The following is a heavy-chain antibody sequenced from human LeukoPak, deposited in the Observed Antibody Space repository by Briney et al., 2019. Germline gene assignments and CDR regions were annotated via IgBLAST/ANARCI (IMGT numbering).Heavy chain of an antibody. V-gene: IGHV3-21*01. Sequence: NPGGSLRLSCAAFGFTFSSYSMNWVHQAPGKGLEWVSSISGDSTYIYNASSVKGRFTISRDNAQASLYLQMISLRADDTAVYYCARVSGRLERQSDLDYWGQGTLVIVSS. CDR1: GFTFSSYS. CDR3: ARVSGRLERQSDLDY. CDR2: ISGDSTYI. D-gene: IGHD1-1*01. J-gene: IGHJ4*02.